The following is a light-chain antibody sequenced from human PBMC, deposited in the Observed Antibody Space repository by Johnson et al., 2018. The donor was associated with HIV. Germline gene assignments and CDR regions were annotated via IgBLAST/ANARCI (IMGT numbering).Light chain of an antibody. J-gene: IGLJ1*01. CDR1: SSNIGNNY. CDR3: GTWDSSLSAYV. Sequence: QPVLTQPPSVSAAPGQKVTISCSGSSSNIGNNYVSWYQQLPGTAPKLPIYENNKRPSGIPDPFSGSKSGTSATLRLPGLQHGDEADYYCGTWDSSLSAYVFGTGTKVTVL. V-gene: IGLV1-51*02. CDR2: ENN.